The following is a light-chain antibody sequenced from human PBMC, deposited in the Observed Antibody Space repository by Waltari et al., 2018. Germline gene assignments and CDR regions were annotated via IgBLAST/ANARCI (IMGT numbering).Light chain of an antibody. CDR1: QSVSRY. Sequence: IVLTQSPCPLSLSSGEGATLSCRASQSVSRYLAWYQQKPGQAPRLLIYDASSRATGIPDRFSGGGSGTDFSLTISRLEPEDFAVYYCQKYGSLPATFGQGTKVEI. CDR2: DAS. CDR3: QKYGSLPAT. J-gene: IGKJ1*01. V-gene: IGKV3-20*01.